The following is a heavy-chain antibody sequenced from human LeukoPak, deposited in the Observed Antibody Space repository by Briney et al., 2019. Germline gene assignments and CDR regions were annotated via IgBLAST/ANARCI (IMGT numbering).Heavy chain of an antibody. V-gene: IGHV3-23*01. Sequence: SGGSLRLSCAASGFTFSSYAMSWVRQAPGKGLEWVSAISGSGGSTYYADSVKGRFTISRDNSKNTLYLQMNSLRAEDTAVYYCAKDPTWDSSGYHDYWGQGTLVTVSS. CDR1: GFTFSSYA. D-gene: IGHD3-22*01. CDR3: AKDPTWDSSGYHDY. CDR2: ISGSGGST. J-gene: IGHJ4*02.